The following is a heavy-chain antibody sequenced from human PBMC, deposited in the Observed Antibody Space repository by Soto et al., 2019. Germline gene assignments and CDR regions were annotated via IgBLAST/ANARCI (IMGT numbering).Heavy chain of an antibody. J-gene: IGHJ6*02. CDR1: GFSFSYYG. CDR2: ISYDGGDR. D-gene: IGHD3-10*01. V-gene: IGHV3-30*18. Sequence: QVQLVESGGGVVQPGRSLRLSCAASGFSFSYYGMHWVRQAPGKGLEWVAVISYDGGDRYYAYSVKGRFTISRDDSTNTLYLQMNSLRVADTAMYYCAKPRGGDVNYYYASDVWGQGTTVTVS. CDR3: AKPRGGDVNYYYASDV.